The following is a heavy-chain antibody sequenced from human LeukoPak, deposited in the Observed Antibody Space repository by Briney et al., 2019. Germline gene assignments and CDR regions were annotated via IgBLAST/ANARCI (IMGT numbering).Heavy chain of an antibody. Sequence: GGSLRLSCAASGFTFSSYAMSRVRQAPGKGLEWVSAISGSGGSTYYADSVKGRFTISRDNSKNTLYLQMNSLRAEDTAVYYCAKDDDYGDYGDAFDIWGQGTMVTVSS. V-gene: IGHV3-23*01. CDR2: ISGSGGST. CDR3: AKDDDYGDYGDAFDI. CDR1: GFTFSSYA. D-gene: IGHD4-17*01. J-gene: IGHJ3*02.